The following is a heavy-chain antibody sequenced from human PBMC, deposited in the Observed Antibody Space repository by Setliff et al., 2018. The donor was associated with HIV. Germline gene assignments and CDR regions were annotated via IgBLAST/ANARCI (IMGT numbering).Heavy chain of an antibody. Sequence: LRLSCAASGFTFSSYAMHWVRQAPGKGLEWISYISSTGNTIYYADSVRGRFTISRDSAKNSLYLEMNSLRAEDTALYYCARDDTGGKGYWYFDLWGRGTLVTVSS. CDR2: ISSTGNTI. V-gene: IGHV3-48*01. D-gene: IGHD2-2*02. CDR3: ARDDTGGKGYWYFDL. CDR1: GFTFSSYA. J-gene: IGHJ2*01.